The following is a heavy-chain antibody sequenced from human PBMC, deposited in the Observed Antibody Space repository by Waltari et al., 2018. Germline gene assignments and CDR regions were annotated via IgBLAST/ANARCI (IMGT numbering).Heavy chain of an antibody. CDR1: GFSISATGTG. Sequence: QVTLKESGPALVKPTQTLTLTCTFSGFSISATGTGVNWIRQPPGKALEWLATIYWDDDKYYSTSLTSRLTISKDTSKNQVVLTMTIMDPVDTATYYCARGNRGSGWSYWGQGVLVTVSS. J-gene: IGHJ4*02. D-gene: IGHD6-13*01. CDR3: ARGNRGSGWSY. V-gene: IGHV2-70*01. CDR2: IYWDDDK.